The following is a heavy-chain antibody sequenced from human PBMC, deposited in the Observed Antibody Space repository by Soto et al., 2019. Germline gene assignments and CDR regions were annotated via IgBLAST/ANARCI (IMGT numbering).Heavy chain of an antibody. D-gene: IGHD3-16*01. V-gene: IGHV4-4*02. Sequence: QVQLQESGPGLVKPSGTLSLTCSVSGYSVTNDNWWSWLRQPPGSGLEWIAEIYHGGNTNYRPSLRSRLTISMDKSNTPFSLKLVSVTAAVTAVYLCASGGGGGNFWGQGILVTVSS. J-gene: IGHJ4*02. CDR2: IYHGGNT. CDR3: ASGGGGGNF. CDR1: GYSVTNDNW.